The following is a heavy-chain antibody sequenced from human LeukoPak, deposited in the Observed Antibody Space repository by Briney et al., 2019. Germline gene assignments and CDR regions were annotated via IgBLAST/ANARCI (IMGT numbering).Heavy chain of an antibody. J-gene: IGHJ4*02. CDR1: GFTFSSYW. D-gene: IGHD4-23*01. Sequence: PGGSLRLSCAASGFTFSSYWMSWVRQAQGKGLEWVANIKQDGSEKYYVDSVKGRFTISRDNAKNSLYLQINSLRAEDTAVYYCARGLYGGNYFDYWGQGTLVTVSS. CDR3: ARGLYGGNYFDY. CDR2: IKQDGSEK. V-gene: IGHV3-7*01.